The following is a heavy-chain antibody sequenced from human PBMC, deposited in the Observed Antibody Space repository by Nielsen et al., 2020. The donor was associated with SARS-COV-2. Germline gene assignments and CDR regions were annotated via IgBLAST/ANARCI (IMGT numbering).Heavy chain of an antibody. J-gene: IGHJ4*02. CDR3: ARGDFGYDSSGYSY. Sequence: SETLSLTCAVYGGSFSGYYWSWIRQPPGKGLEWIGEINHSGSTNYNPSLKSRVTISVDMSKNQFSLKLSSVTAADTAVYYCARGDFGYDSSGYSYWGQGTLVTVSS. D-gene: IGHD3-22*01. CDR2: INHSGST. V-gene: IGHV4-34*01. CDR1: GGSFSGYY.